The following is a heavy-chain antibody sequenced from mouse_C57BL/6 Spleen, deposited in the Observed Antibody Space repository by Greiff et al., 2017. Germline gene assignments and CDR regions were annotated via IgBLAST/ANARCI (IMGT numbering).Heavy chain of an antibody. CDR3: ARSSESPHYVDY. V-gene: IGHV1-63*01. J-gene: IGHJ2*01. CDR2: IYPGGGYT. Sequence: QVQLQQSGAELVRPGTSVKMSCKASGYTFTNYWIGWVKQRPGHGLEWIGDIYPGGGYTTYNEKFKGKATLTADKSSSTAYMQFSSLTSEDSAIYYCARSSESPHYVDYWGQGTTLTVST. CDR1: GYTFTNYW.